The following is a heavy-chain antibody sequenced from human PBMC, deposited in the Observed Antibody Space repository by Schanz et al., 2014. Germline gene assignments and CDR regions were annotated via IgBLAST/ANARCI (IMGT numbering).Heavy chain of an antibody. Sequence: QVQLVQSGAEVKKPGASVKVSCEASGYTFTSYYIHWFRQAPGQGLEWMGWISAYNGHTTYAQKFQGRVTMTTDTSTSTAYMELRSLISDDTAVYYCARETTIITGGAFDVWGQGTMVTVSS. D-gene: IGHD3-9*01. CDR1: GYTFTSYY. V-gene: IGHV1-18*04. J-gene: IGHJ3*01. CDR2: ISAYNGHT. CDR3: ARETTIITGGAFDV.